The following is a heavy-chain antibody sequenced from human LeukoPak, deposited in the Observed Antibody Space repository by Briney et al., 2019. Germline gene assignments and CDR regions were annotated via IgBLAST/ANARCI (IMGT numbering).Heavy chain of an antibody. CDR1: GGSFSGYY. Sequence: SETLSLTCAVYGGSFSGYYWSWIRQPPGKGLEWIGYIYYSGSTYYNPSLKSRVTISVDTSKNQFSLKLSSVTAADTAVYYCASWTYYYDSSGYRRAHFDYWGQGTLVTVSS. CDR3: ASWTYYYDSSGYRRAHFDY. J-gene: IGHJ4*02. V-gene: IGHV4-30-4*08. CDR2: IYYSGST. D-gene: IGHD3-22*01.